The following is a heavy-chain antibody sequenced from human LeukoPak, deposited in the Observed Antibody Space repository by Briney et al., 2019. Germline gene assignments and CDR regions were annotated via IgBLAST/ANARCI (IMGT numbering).Heavy chain of an antibody. D-gene: IGHD3-10*01. CDR1: GGSISSYY. V-gene: IGHV4-34*01. Sequence: SETLSLTCTVSGGSISSYYWSWIRQPPGKGLEWIGEINHSGSTNYNPSLKSRVTISVDTSKNQFSLKLSSVTAADTAVYYCARDRITMVRGAKGFDYWGQGTLVTVSS. CDR2: INHSGST. CDR3: ARDRITMVRGAKGFDY. J-gene: IGHJ4*02.